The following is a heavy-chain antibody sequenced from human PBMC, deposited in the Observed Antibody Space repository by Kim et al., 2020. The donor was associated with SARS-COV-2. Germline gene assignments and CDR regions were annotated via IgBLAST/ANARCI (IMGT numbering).Heavy chain of an antibody. Sequence: GGSLRLSCAASGFTFSSYAMSWVRQAPGKGLEWVSSITTSGGSAYYADSVKGRFTISRDNSKNTLYLQMNSLRDEDTAIYYCTKLITTSCYSGSGYWGQGTLVTVSS. CDR2: ITTSGGSA. V-gene: IGHV3-23*01. CDR1: GFTFSSYA. J-gene: IGHJ4*02. D-gene: IGHD2-2*01. CDR3: TKLITTSCYSGSGY.